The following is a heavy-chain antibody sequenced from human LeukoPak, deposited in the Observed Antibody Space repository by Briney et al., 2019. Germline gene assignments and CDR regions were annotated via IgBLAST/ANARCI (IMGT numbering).Heavy chain of an antibody. Sequence: GGSLRLSCVASGFTFSSYWMSWVRQAPGKGLEGVANIKQYGSEKNYVDSVKGRFNISRDHAKNTLYLQVNSLRADDTAVYYCATYSSDFGRLDPWGQGTQVTVSS. D-gene: IGHD3-22*01. CDR2: IKQYGSEK. V-gene: IGHV3-7*01. CDR3: ATYSSDFGRLDP. J-gene: IGHJ5*02. CDR1: GFTFSSYW.